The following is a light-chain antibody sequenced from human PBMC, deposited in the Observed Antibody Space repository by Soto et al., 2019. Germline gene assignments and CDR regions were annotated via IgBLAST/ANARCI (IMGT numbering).Light chain of an antibody. V-gene: IGKV3-11*01. J-gene: IGKJ2*01. Sequence: EIVLTQSPATLSLSPGERATLSCRSSQSVNSFLAWYQQKPGQAPRLVIYDASKRATGIPARFSGSGSGTDFTLTISSLEPEDFAVYYCQQRSTPMYAFGQGTKLEIK. CDR1: QSVNSF. CDR2: DAS. CDR3: QQRSTPMYA.